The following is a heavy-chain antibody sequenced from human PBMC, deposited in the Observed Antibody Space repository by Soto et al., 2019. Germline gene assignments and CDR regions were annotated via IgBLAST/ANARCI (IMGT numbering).Heavy chain of an antibody. V-gene: IGHV7-4-1*01. Sequence: ASVKVSCKASGYTFTSYAMNWLLQAPGQGLEWMGWINTNTGNPTYAQGFTGRFVFSLDTSVSTAYLQICSLKAEDTAVYYCAREGDIVVVPAAIYTRSPPPAGFNYYYYGMDVWGQGTTVTVSS. CDR2: INTNTGNP. CDR3: AREGDIVVVPAAIYTRSPPPAGFNYYYYGMDV. J-gene: IGHJ6*02. D-gene: IGHD2-2*01. CDR1: GYTFTSYA.